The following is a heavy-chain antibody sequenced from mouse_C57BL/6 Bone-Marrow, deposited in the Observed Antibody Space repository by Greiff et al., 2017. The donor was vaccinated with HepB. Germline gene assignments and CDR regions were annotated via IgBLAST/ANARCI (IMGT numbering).Heavy chain of an antibody. CDR3: AREVGGLLRAAMDY. D-gene: IGHD2-3*01. V-gene: IGHV1-81*01. CDR2: IYPRSGNT. Sequence: QVQLQQSGAELARPGASVKLSCKASGYTFTSYGISWVKQRTGQGLEWIGEIYPRSGNTYYNEKFKGKATLTADKSSSTAYMELRRLTSEDSAVYFCAREVGGLLRAAMDYWGQGTSVTVSS. CDR1: GYTFTSYG. J-gene: IGHJ4*01.